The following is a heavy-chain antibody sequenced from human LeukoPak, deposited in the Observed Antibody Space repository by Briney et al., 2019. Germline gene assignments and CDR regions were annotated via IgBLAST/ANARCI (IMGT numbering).Heavy chain of an antibody. CDR3: AKGTHTYYYGSGSYYNL. V-gene: IGHV3-23*01. D-gene: IGHD3-10*01. Sequence: GGSLRLSCAASGFTFSTYSMNWVRQAPGKGLEWVSAISGSGGSTYYADSVKGRFTISRDNSKNTLYLQMNSLRAEDTAVYYCAKGTHTYYYGSGSYYNLWGQGTLVTVSS. CDR1: GFTFSTYS. J-gene: IGHJ4*02. CDR2: ISGSGGST.